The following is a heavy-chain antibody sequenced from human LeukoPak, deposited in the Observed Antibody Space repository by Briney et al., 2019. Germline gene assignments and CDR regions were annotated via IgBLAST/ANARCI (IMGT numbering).Heavy chain of an antibody. CDR3: AIPGIYCSGGSCPGDYYYYMDV. Sequence: SETLSLTCAVYGGSFSGYYWSWIRQPPGKGLEWIGEINHSGSTNYNPSLKSRVTISVDTSKNQFSLKLSSVTAADTAVYYCAIPGIYCSGGSCPGDYYYYMDVWGKGTTVTVSS. CDR2: INHSGST. CDR1: GGSFSGYY. J-gene: IGHJ6*03. V-gene: IGHV4-34*01. D-gene: IGHD2-15*01.